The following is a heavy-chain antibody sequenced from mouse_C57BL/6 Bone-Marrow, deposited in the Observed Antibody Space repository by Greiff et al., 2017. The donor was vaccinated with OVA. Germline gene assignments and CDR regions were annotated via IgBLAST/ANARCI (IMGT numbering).Heavy chain of an antibody. CDR2: ISSGSSTI. J-gene: IGHJ3*01. CDR1: GFTFSDYG. Sequence: EVQLVESGGGLVKPGGSLKLSCAASGFTFSDYGMHWVRQAPEKGLEWVAYISSGSSTIYYADTVKGRFTISRDNAKNTLFLQMTSLRSEDTAMYYCARGGDGYDLFAYWGQGTLVTVSA. D-gene: IGHD2-2*01. V-gene: IGHV5-17*01. CDR3: ARGGDGYDLFAY.